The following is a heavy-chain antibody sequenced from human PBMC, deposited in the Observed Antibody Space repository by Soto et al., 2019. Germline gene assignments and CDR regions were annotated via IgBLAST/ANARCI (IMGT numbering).Heavy chain of an antibody. D-gene: IGHD3-16*01. CDR3: ALGVRLGNWFDP. J-gene: IGHJ5*02. CDR1: GGSISSGDYY. Sequence: QVQLQESGPGLVKPSQTLSLTCTVSGGSISSGDYYWSWIRQPPGKGPEWIGYIYYSGSTYYNPSLKSRVTLSVDTSKNPFSLKLSSVTAADTAVYYCALGVRLGNWFDPWGQGTLVTVSS. CDR2: IYYSGST. V-gene: IGHV4-30-4*01.